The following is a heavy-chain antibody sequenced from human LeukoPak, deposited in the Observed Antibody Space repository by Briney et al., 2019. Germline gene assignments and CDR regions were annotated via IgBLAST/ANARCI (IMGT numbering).Heavy chain of an antibody. CDR1: GGTFSSYA. Sequence: SVKVSCKASGGTFSSYAISWVRQAPGQGLEWMGGIIPIFGTANYAQKFQGRVTITADESTSTAYMELSSLRSEDTAVYYCASEAERWLQSHDAFDIWGQGTMVTVSS. CDR3: ASEAERWLQSHDAFDI. V-gene: IGHV1-69*01. D-gene: IGHD5-24*01. J-gene: IGHJ3*02. CDR2: IIPIFGTA.